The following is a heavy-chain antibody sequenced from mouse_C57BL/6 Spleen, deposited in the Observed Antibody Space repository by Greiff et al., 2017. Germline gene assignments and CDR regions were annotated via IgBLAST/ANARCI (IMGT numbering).Heavy chain of an antibody. Sequence: QVQLQQSGPELVKPGASVKISCKASGYAFSSSWMNWVKQRPGKGLEWIGRIYPGDGDTNYNGKFKGKATLTADKSSSTAYMQLSSLTSEDSAVYFCARRGTGFPYYAMDYWGQGTSVTVSS. V-gene: IGHV1-82*01. D-gene: IGHD2-2*01. CDR1: GYAFSSSW. J-gene: IGHJ4*01. CDR3: ARRGTGFPYYAMDY. CDR2: IYPGDGDT.